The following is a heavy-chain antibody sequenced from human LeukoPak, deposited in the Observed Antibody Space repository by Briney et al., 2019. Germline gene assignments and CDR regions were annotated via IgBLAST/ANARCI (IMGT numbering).Heavy chain of an antibody. CDR3: ASRTGVVPAADDYYYYMDV. Sequence: ASVKVSCKASGYTFTSYYMHWVRQAPGQGLEWMGIINPSGGSTSYAQKFQGRVTITADKSTSTAYMELSSLRSEDTAVYYCASRTGVVPAADDYYYYMDVWGKGTTVTVSS. J-gene: IGHJ6*03. D-gene: IGHD2-2*01. CDR1: GYTFTSYY. CDR2: INPSGGST. V-gene: IGHV1-46*01.